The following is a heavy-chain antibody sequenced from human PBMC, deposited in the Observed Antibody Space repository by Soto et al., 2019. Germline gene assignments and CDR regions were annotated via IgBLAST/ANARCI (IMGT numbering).Heavy chain of an antibody. V-gene: IGHV4-59*01. Sequence: SETLSLTCTVSGGSISSYYWSWIRQPPGKGLEWIGYIYYSGSTNYNPSLKSRVTISVDTSKNQFSLKLSSVTAADTAVYYCARQSHGGSPIDYWGQGTLVTVSS. CDR2: IYYSGST. J-gene: IGHJ4*02. CDR1: GGSISSYY. CDR3: ARQSHGGSPIDY. D-gene: IGHD3-16*01.